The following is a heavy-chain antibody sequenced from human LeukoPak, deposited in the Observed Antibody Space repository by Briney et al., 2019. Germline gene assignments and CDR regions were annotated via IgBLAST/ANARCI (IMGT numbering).Heavy chain of an antibody. J-gene: IGHJ6*02. CDR2: ISSSSSYI. CDR1: GFTFSSYS. V-gene: IGHV3-21*01. CDR3: ARDLGRMRSSWYSVYYYGMDV. D-gene: IGHD6-13*01. Sequence: GGSLRLSCAASGFTFSSYSMNWVRQAPGKGLEWVSSISSSSSYIYYADSVKGRFTISRDNAKNTLYLQMNSLRAEDTAVYYCARDLGRMRSSWYSVYYYGMDVWGQGTTVTVSS.